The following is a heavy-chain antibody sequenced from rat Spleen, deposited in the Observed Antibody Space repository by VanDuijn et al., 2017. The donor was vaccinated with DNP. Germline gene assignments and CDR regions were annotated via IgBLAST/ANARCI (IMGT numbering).Heavy chain of an antibody. D-gene: IGHD1-1*01. CDR1: GFSITSSHR. Sequence: EVQLQESGPGLVKPSQSLSLTCSVTGFSITSSHRWNWIRTFPGDKLEWMGYINSAGITDYTPSLKSRISITRDTSKNHFFLQLNSVTTEDTATYYCARSNSGDPNWFAYWGQGTLVTVSS. J-gene: IGHJ3*01. V-gene: IGHV3-3*01. CDR3: ARSNSGDPNWFAY. CDR2: INSAGIT.